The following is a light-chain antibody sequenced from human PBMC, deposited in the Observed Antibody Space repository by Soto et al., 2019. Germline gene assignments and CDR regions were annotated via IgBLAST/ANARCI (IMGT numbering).Light chain of an antibody. Sequence: EIVLTQSPATLSLSPGERATLSCRASQSVASRFLAWYQQRPGQAPRLLIYGASNRATGIPERFSGSGSGTDFTLTISRLEPEDFAVYYCQQFGASWTFGQGTKGDIK. V-gene: IGKV3-20*01. CDR2: GAS. J-gene: IGKJ1*01. CDR3: QQFGASWT. CDR1: QSVASRF.